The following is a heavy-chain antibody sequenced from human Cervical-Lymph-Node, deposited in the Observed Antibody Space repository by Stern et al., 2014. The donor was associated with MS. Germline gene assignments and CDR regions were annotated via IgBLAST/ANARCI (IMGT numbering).Heavy chain of an antibody. D-gene: IGHD1-26*01. Sequence: QVTLRESGPTLVKPTQTLTLTCTFSGFSLSTSGVGVGWIRQPPGKALEXLALIYWDDDKRYSPSLKSRLTITKDTSKNQVVLTMTNMDPVDTATYYCAHALAMINEQGATTFYYFDYWGQGTLVTVSS. CDR2: IYWDDDK. CDR1: GFSLSTSGVG. J-gene: IGHJ4*02. CDR3: AHALAMINEQGATTFYYFDY. V-gene: IGHV2-5*02.